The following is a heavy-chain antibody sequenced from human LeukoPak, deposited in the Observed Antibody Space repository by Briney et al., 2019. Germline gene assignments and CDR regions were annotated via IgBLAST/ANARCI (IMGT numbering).Heavy chain of an antibody. J-gene: IGHJ4*02. CDR2: IYYSGST. CDR3: ARHSVGASLFDY. Sequence: SETLSLTCTVSGGSISSYYWSWIRQPPGKGLEWIGYIYYSGSTNYNPSLRSRVTISVDTSKNQFSLKLSSVTAADTAVYYCARHSVGASLFDYWGQGTLVTVSS. CDR1: GGSISSYY. V-gene: IGHV4-59*08. D-gene: IGHD1-26*01.